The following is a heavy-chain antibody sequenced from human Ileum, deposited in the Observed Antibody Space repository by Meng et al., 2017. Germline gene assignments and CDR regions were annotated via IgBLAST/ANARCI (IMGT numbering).Heavy chain of an antibody. D-gene: IGHD4-23*01. V-gene: IGHV4-4*02. CDR1: GDSISTTNW. Sequence: VQLQGAGPGLVKPSGTLSLTGAVSGDSISTTNWWNWVRQPPGEGLEWIGEIYHSGLVNYNLSLKSRVTLSIDKSKNQFSLKLISVTAADTGVYYCAANSGKKMHSWGQGTLVTVSS. CDR3: AANSGKKMHS. CDR2: IYHSGLV. J-gene: IGHJ4*02.